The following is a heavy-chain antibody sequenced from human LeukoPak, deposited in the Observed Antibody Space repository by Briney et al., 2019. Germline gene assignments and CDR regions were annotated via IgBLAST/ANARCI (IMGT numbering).Heavy chain of an antibody. J-gene: IGHJ3*02. Sequence: GGSLRLSCAASGITFTTYAMSWVRQAPGKGLEWVSYISSSGSTIYYADSVKGRFTISRDNAKNSLYLQMNSLRAEDTAVYYCARDHYSSSWYGVDAFDIWGQGTMVTVSS. V-gene: IGHV3-48*04. CDR1: GITFTTYA. CDR2: ISSSGSTI. CDR3: ARDHYSSSWYGVDAFDI. D-gene: IGHD6-13*01.